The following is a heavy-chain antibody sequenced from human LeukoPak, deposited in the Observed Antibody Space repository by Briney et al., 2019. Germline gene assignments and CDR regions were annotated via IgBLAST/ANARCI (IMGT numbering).Heavy chain of an antibody. CDR1: GFTFSSYS. Sequence: GGSLRLSCSASGFTFSSYSMNWARQAPGKGLEWVSSISSGSTYIYYADSVKGRFTLSRDNAKNSLYLQMNSLRAEDTAVYYCASSSGASWGYFDYWGQGTLVTVSS. CDR2: ISSGSTYI. CDR3: ASSSGASWGYFDY. D-gene: IGHD2-15*01. V-gene: IGHV3-21*01. J-gene: IGHJ4*02.